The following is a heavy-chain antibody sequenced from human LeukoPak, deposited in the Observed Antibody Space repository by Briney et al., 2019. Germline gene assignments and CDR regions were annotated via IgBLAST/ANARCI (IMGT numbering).Heavy chain of an antibody. D-gene: IGHD2-21*02. CDR3: VTGKVVTDFFDY. CDR2: ISYDGSNK. V-gene: IGHV3-30*03. Sequence: GGSLRLSCAASGFTFSSYGMHWVRQAPGKGLEWVAVISYDGSNKYYADSVKGRFTISRDNSKNTLYLQMNSLRAEDTAVYYCVTGKVVTDFFDYWGQGTLVTVSS. J-gene: IGHJ4*02. CDR1: GFTFSSYG.